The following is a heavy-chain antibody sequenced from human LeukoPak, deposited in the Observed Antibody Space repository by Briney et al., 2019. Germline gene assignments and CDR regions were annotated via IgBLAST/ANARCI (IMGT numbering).Heavy chain of an antibody. D-gene: IGHD2-21*02. CDR2: ISYDGSNK. J-gene: IGHJ4*02. V-gene: IGHV3-30-3*01. CDR3: AVTDFDY. CDR1: GSTFSSYA. Sequence: GGSLRLSCAASGSTFSSYAMHWVRQAPGKGLEWVAVISYDGSNKYYAVSVKGRFTISRDNSKNTLYLQMNSLRAEDTAVHYCAVTDFDYWGQGTLVTVSS.